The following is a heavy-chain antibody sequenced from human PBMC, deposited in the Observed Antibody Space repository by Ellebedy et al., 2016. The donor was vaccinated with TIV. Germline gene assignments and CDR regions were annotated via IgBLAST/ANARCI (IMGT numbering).Heavy chain of an antibody. CDR2: ISNSGSNT. V-gene: IGHV3-23*01. Sequence: GESLKISCTASGFNFSDYAMTWVRQAPGKGLEWVSTISNSGSNTYYTDSVKGRFTLSQDNSKNTLYLQMNSLRGEDTAVYYCARDRGYRSSLYYYYNMDVWGKGTTVTVSS. CDR1: GFNFSDYA. J-gene: IGHJ6*03. D-gene: IGHD1-1*01. CDR3: ARDRGYRSSLYYYYNMDV.